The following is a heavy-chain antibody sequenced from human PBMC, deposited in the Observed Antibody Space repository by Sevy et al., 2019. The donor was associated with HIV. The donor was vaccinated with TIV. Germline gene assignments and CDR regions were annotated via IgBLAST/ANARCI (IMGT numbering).Heavy chain of an antibody. CDR1: GFTFSGSA. D-gene: IGHD1-26*01. Sequence: GGSLRLSCAASGFTFSGSAMHWVRQASGKGLEWVGRIRSKANSYATAYAASVKGRLTISRDDPKNTAYLQMNSLKTEETAEYYCTRHQSPFGSRPYYYYGMDVWGQGTTVTVSS. CDR2: IRSKANSYAT. CDR3: TRHQSPFGSRPYYYYGMDV. J-gene: IGHJ6*02. V-gene: IGHV3-73*01.